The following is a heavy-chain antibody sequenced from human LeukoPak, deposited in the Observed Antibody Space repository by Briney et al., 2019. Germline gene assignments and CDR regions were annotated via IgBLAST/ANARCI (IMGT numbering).Heavy chain of an antibody. V-gene: IGHV3-64D*09. CDR2: ISSNGGST. J-gene: IGHJ4*02. Sequence: GGSLRLSCSASGFTFSSYAMHWVRQAPGKGLEYVSAISSNGGSTYYADSVKGRFTIPRDNSKNTLYLQMSSLRAEDTAVYYCVKAGTTYYYDSSGYYDYWGQGTLVTVSS. CDR3: VKAGTTYYYDSSGYYDY. CDR1: GFTFSSYA. D-gene: IGHD3-22*01.